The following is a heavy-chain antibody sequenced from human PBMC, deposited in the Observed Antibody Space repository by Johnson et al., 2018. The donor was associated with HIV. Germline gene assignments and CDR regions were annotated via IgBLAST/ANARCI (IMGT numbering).Heavy chain of an antibody. V-gene: IGHV3-30*02. Sequence: QVQLVESGGGVVQPRGSLRLSCAASGFTFSNYGMYWVRQAPGKGLEWVAFIQSDGGNKYYADSVKGRFTISRDNAKNSLYLQMNSLRAEDTALYYCAKGRPWRYGDPFDIWGQGTMVTVSS. CDR3: AKGRPWRYGDPFDI. D-gene: IGHD4-17*01. J-gene: IGHJ3*02. CDR1: GFTFSNYG. CDR2: IQSDGGNK.